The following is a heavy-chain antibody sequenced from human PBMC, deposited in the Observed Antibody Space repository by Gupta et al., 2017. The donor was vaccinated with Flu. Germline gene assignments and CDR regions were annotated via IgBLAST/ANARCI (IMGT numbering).Heavy chain of an antibody. CDR1: GYTFTAYY. Sequence: VQLVQSGTDVKKPGASLKVSCKASGYTFTAYYIHWVRQAPGQGIEWMGRVNPHSGSTNFEQKFQGRVTLDMETSISTAYMELTRLRSDDTAVYYCAREKFCSTASCYRWFDPWGQGTLVIVSS. D-gene: IGHD2-2*02. J-gene: IGHJ5*02. CDR2: VNPHSGST. V-gene: IGHV1-2*06. CDR3: AREKFCSTASCYRWFDP.